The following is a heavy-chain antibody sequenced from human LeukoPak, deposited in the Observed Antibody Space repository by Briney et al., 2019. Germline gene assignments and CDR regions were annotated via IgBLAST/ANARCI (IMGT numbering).Heavy chain of an antibody. Sequence: SETLSLTCTVSGGSISSYYWSWIRQPPGKGLEWIGYIYYSGSTNYNPSLKSRVTISVDTSKNQLSLKLTSMTTADTAVYYCARVTDWNDFDYWGQGTLVTVSS. CDR1: GGSISSYY. V-gene: IGHV4-59*01. D-gene: IGHD1-1*01. CDR2: IYYSGST. J-gene: IGHJ4*02. CDR3: ARVTDWNDFDY.